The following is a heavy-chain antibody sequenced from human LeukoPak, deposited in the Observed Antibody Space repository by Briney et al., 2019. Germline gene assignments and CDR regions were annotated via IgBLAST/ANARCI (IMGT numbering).Heavy chain of an antibody. V-gene: IGHV4-39*07. CDR3: ARDSYNKYFFYYMDV. CDR1: GGSISSSSYY. D-gene: IGHD1-1*01. Sequence: PSETLSLTCTVSGGSISSSSYYWGWIRQPPGKGLEWIGSIYYSGSTYYNPSLKSRVTISVDTSKNQFSLKLSSVTAADTAVYYCARDSYNKYFFYYMDVWGKGTTVTVSS. J-gene: IGHJ6*03. CDR2: IYYSGST.